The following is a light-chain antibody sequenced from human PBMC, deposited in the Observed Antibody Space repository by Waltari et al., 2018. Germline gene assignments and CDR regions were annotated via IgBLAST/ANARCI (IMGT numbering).Light chain of an antibody. CDR1: SGDVGAYKY. V-gene: IGLV2-8*01. CDR3: SSVAGNNIWV. J-gene: IGLJ3*02. CDR2: EVT. Sequence: QAALTQPPSASGSPGQSVTISCTGTSGDVGAYKYVSWYQQHPGKAPKLIIYEVTRLPSGVPVRFSGSKSGNTASLTVSGLQAEDEADYYCSSVAGNNIWVFGGGTKVTVL.